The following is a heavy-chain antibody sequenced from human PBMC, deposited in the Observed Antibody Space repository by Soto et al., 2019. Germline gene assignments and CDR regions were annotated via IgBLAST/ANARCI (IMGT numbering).Heavy chain of an antibody. Sequence: QVQLQESGPSLVKPSGTLSLTCVITNTSISSSNWWSWVRQAPGKGLEWIGEIYHTGRTNYAPSLTSRVTMSIDKSNNRFSLRRTSLTAADTAVYYCVRDEAHYDILTGSSLGRAFDIWGQGTMVTVSS. CDR2: IYHTGRT. J-gene: IGHJ3*02. D-gene: IGHD3-9*01. V-gene: IGHV4-4*02. CDR1: NTSISSSNW. CDR3: VRDEAHYDILTGSSLGRAFDI.